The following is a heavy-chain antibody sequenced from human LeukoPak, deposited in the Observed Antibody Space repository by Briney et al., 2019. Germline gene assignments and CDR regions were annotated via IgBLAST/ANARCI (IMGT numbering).Heavy chain of an antibody. J-gene: IGHJ4*02. Sequence: QPGRSPRLSCAASGLTFSSYGMHWVRQAPGKGLEWVAVIWYDGSNKNYVDSVKGRFTISRDNSKNTLYLEMKSLRAEDTAVYYCARDNPSGGSSGWTGLDYWGQGTLVTVSS. CDR3: ARDNPSGGSSGWTGLDY. D-gene: IGHD6-19*01. CDR2: IWYDGSNK. V-gene: IGHV3-33*01. CDR1: GLTFSSYG.